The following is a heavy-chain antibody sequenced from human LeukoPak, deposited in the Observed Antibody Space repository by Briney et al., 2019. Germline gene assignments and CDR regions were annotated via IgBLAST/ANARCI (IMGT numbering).Heavy chain of an antibody. D-gene: IGHD5-24*01. J-gene: IGHJ4*02. V-gene: IGHV3-66*01. CDR3: ARREGYNFDY. CDR2: IYSGGST. CDR1: GFTFSSYE. Sequence: GGSLRLSCAASGFTFSSYEMNWVRQAPGKGLEWVSVIYSGGSTYYADSVKGRFTISRDNSKNTLYLQMNSLRAEDTAVYYCARREGYNFDYWGQGTLVTVSS.